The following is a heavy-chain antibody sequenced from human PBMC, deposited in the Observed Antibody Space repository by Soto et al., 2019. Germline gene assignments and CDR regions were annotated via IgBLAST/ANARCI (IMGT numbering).Heavy chain of an antibody. D-gene: IGHD5-12*01. Sequence: EALRSACKGSGDEFSTFLIGWVRQMPGKGLEWMGIIYPGDSDTRYSPSFQGQVTISADKSISTAYLQWSSLKASDTAMYYCARHSRDSGYESYYYYNGMDVWAQGTTVTVSS. J-gene: IGHJ6*02. CDR2: IYPGDSDT. CDR1: GDEFSTFL. CDR3: ARHSRDSGYESYYYYNGMDV. V-gene: IGHV5-51*01.